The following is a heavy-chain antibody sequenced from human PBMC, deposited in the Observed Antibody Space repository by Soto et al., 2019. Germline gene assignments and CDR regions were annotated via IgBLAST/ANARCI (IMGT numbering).Heavy chain of an antibody. CDR1: GGSFSGYY. CDR3: ARGGRYSSGWYGY. V-gene: IGHV4-34*01. D-gene: IGHD6-19*01. CDR2: INHSGST. J-gene: IGHJ4*02. Sequence: SETLSLTCAVYGGSFSGYYWSWIRQPPGKGLEWIGEINHSGSTNYNPSLKSRVTISVDTSKNQFSLKLSSVTAADTAVYYCARGGRYSSGWYGYWGQGTLVTVSS.